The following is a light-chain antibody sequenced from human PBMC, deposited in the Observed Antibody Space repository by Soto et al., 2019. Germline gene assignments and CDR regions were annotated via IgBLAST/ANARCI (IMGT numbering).Light chain of an antibody. J-gene: IGLJ1*01. CDR3: SSYTSIITRI. Sequence: QSGLTGPSSVSGSPGQSITISYPGTSIDVGGYKYVSWYQQHPGKAPKLIIYEVNNRPSGISNRFSGSKSGNTASLTISGLQAEDEADYYCSSYTSIITRIFGTGTKVTVL. CDR2: EVN. V-gene: IGLV2-14*03. CDR1: SIDVGGYKY.